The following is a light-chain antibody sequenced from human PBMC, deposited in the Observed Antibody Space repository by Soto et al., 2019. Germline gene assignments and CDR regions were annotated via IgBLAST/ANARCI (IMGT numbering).Light chain of an antibody. CDR2: KAS. V-gene: IGKV1-5*03. Sequence: DIQMTQSPSTLSGSVGDRVTITCRASQTISSWLAWYQQKPGKAPKLLIYKASTLKSGVPSTFSGSGSGTEFTLTISSLQPYDFATYYCQHYNSYSEAFGQGTKVELK. J-gene: IGKJ1*01. CDR1: QTISSW. CDR3: QHYNSYSEA.